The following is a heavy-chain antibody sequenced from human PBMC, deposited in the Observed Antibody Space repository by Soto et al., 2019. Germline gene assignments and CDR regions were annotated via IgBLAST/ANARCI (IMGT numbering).Heavy chain of an antibody. CDR3: ARDRNNDSSGYYLDY. J-gene: IGHJ4*02. Sequence: GASVKVSCKASGYTFTRYYMHLVRQAPGQGLEWMGIINPSGGSTSYAQKFQGRVTMTRDTSTSTVYMELSSLRSEDTAVYYCARDRNNDSSGYYLDYWGQGTLVTVSS. CDR2: INPSGGST. CDR1: GYTFTRYY. D-gene: IGHD3-22*01. V-gene: IGHV1-46*01.